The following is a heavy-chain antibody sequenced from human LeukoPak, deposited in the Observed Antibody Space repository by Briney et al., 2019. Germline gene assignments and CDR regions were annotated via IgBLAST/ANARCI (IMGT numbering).Heavy chain of an antibody. V-gene: IGHV4-59*01. CDR3: ARDYMVRGVISHYWFDP. Sequence: SETLSLTCTVSGGSISSYYWSWIRQPPGKGLEWIGYIYYSGSTNYNPSLKSRVTISVDTSKNQFSLKLSSVTAADTAVYYCARDYMVRGVISHYWFDPWGQGTLVTVSS. CDR1: GGSISSYY. CDR2: IYYSGST. J-gene: IGHJ5*02. D-gene: IGHD3-10*01.